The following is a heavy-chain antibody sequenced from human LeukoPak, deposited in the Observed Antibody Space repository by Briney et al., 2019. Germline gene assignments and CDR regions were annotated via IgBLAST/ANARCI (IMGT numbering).Heavy chain of an antibody. CDR2: VSYDGSKK. CDR3: ARDPAGGLLWFGQSFDY. J-gene: IGHJ4*02. CDR1: GFTFSTYA. V-gene: IGHV3-30-3*01. D-gene: IGHD3-10*01. Sequence: PGRSLTLSCAASGFTFSTYAMHWVRQAPGKGLEWVAVVSYDGSKKYYADSVKGRLTISRDNSKNTLYLQMNSLRAEDTAVYYCARDPAGGLLWFGQSFDYWGQGTLVTVSS.